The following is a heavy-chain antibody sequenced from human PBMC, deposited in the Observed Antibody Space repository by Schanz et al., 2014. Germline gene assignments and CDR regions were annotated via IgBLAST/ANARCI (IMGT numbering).Heavy chain of an antibody. CDR1: GFRFDDYA. CDR3: ARDTAQSCIGASCFEDFQH. CDR2: MSWNAGSL. V-gene: IGHV3-9*01. D-gene: IGHD2-15*01. Sequence: EVQLVESGGGLVQPGRSLRLSCVASGFRFDDYAMHWVRQAPGKGLEWVSGMSWNAGSLGYGDSVKGRFTISRDNAKNSLYLQMNSLRAEDTALYYCARDTAQSCIGASCFEDFQHWGQGALVTVSS. J-gene: IGHJ1*01.